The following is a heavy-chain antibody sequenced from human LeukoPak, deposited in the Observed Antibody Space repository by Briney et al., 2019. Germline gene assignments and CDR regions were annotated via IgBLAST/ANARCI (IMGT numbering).Heavy chain of an antibody. D-gene: IGHD3-9*01. Sequence: SETLSLTCTVSSDSISSCADYWNWIGQPPGKGLEWNGYIYYSGTTYYNPALRSRVTISVNTTKYQYSLKLSSVAAADAAVYYCARGLTGIDYWGQGTLVTVSS. CDR1: SDSISSCADY. CDR2: IYYSGTT. V-gene: IGHV4-30-4*08. J-gene: IGHJ4*02. CDR3: ARGLTGIDY.